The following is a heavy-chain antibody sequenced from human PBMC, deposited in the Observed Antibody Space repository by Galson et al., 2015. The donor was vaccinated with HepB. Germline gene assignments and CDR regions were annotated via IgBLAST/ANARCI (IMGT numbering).Heavy chain of an antibody. CDR3: ARGGYSYGNNDY. J-gene: IGHJ4*02. Sequence: SLRLSCAASGFTFSDYYMSWFRQAPGKGLEWVSYIWSSGNANYYADSVKGRFTISRDNAKNSLYLQMNSLRVEDTAVYYCARGGYSYGNNDYWGQGTLVTVSS. CDR2: IWSSGNAN. V-gene: IGHV3-11*01. CDR1: GFTFSDYY. D-gene: IGHD5-18*01.